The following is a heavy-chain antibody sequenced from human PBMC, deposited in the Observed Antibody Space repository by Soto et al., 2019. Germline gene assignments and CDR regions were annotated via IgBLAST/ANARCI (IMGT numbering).Heavy chain of an antibody. J-gene: IGHJ4*02. CDR1: GFTFNSYA. Sequence: EVQLLESGGGLVQPGGSLRLSCAASGFTFNSYAMSLVRQAPGKWLEWVSAISGSGGSTYYADSVKGRFTISRDNSKNTLYLQMNSLRAEDTAVYYCAKDLDYGDYFDYWGQGTLVTVSS. CDR2: ISGSGGST. CDR3: AKDLDYGDYFDY. D-gene: IGHD4-17*01. V-gene: IGHV3-23*01.